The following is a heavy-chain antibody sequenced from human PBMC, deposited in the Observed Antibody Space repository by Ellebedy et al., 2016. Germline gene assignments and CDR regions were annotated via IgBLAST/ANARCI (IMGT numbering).Heavy chain of an antibody. V-gene: IGHV4-34*01. CDR1: GGSFSGYY. D-gene: IGHD1-26*01. Sequence: SETLSLTCAVYGGSFSGYYWSWIRQPPGKGLEWIGEINHSGSTNYNPSLKSRVTISVDTSKNQFSLKLSSVTAADTAVYYCARGAVQGSASNYYYYMDVWGKGTTVTVSS. CDR2: INHSGST. CDR3: ARGAVQGSASNYYYYMDV. J-gene: IGHJ6*03.